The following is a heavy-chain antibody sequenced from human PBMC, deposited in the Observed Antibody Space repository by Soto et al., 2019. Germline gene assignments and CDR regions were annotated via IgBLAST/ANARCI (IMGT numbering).Heavy chain of an antibody. V-gene: IGHV5-51*01. CDR3: ARDRSQWLVPEAFDY. D-gene: IGHD6-19*01. J-gene: IGHJ4*02. CDR1: GYNFGTSW. Sequence: PGESLKISCRTSGYNFGTSWIGWVRQMPGKGLEWVGLIYPRDSDTTYSPPFEGHVTISADTSTDTAYLQWRSLEASDSAMYYCARDRSQWLVPEAFDYWGQGTLVTVSS. CDR2: IYPRDSDT.